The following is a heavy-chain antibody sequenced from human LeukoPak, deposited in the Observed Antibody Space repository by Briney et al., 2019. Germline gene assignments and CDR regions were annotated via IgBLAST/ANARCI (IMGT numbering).Heavy chain of an antibody. CDR1: GGSFSGYY. CDR2: INHSGST. CDR3: ARAAVYGSGSYYRWFDP. J-gene: IGHJ5*02. V-gene: IGHV4-34*01. Sequence: SGTLSLTCAGYGGSFSGYYWSWVRQPPGKGVEWMGEINHSGSTNYNPSLKSRVTISIDTSKNQFSLNLSSVTAADTAVYYCARAAVYGSGSYYRWFDPWGQGTLVTVSS. D-gene: IGHD3-10*01.